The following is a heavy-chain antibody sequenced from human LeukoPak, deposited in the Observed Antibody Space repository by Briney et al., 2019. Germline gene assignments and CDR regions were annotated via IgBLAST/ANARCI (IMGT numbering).Heavy chain of an antibody. J-gene: IGHJ3*02. V-gene: IGHV1-2*02. CDR2: INPNSGGT. D-gene: IGHD6-19*01. Sequence: ASVKVSCKASGYTFTGYYMHWVRQAPGQGLERMGWINPNSGGTNYAQKFQGRVTMTRDTSISTAYMELSRLRSDDTAVYYCARDLGQWPVPTDAFDIWGQGTMVTVSS. CDR1: GYTFTGYY. CDR3: ARDLGQWPVPTDAFDI.